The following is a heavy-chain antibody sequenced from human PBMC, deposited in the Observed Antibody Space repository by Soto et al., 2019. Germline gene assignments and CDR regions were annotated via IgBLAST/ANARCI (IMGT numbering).Heavy chain of an antibody. CDR1: GFTFDDYA. CDR2: INWNSGSI. Sequence: PGESLRLSCAASGFTFDDYAMHWVRQVPGKGLVGVSGINWNSGSIGYADSVKGRFAISRDNAKNSLHLQMNSLRAEDTAFYYCVKDESINWYSGHFRHWGQGTLVTVSS. V-gene: IGHV3-9*01. D-gene: IGHD6-13*01. CDR3: VKDESINWYSGHFRH. J-gene: IGHJ1*01.